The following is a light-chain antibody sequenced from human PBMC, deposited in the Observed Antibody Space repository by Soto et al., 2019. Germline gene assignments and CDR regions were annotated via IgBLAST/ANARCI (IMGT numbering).Light chain of an antibody. Sequence: DIQLTQSPSFLSASVGDRVTITCRASQGINNYLAWYQQKPGKAPKLLIYAASTLQSGVPPRFSGSGSGTEFTHTVSSLQPEDFATYYCQQLNSYPFITFDPGTRLEIK. J-gene: IGKJ5*01. CDR2: AAS. CDR1: QGINNY. V-gene: IGKV1-9*01. CDR3: QQLNSYPFIT.